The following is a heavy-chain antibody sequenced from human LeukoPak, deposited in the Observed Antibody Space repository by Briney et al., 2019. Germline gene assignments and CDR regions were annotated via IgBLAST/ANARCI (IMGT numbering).Heavy chain of an antibody. D-gene: IGHD1-26*01. Sequence: SETLSLTCTVSGGSVSSGSYYWSWIRQPPGEGLEWIGYIYYSGSTNYNPSLKSRVTISVDTSKNQFSLKLSSVTAADTAVYYCAREMGAISYFDYWGQGTLVTVSS. CDR1: GGSVSSGSYY. V-gene: IGHV4-61*01. CDR2: IYYSGST. CDR3: AREMGAISYFDY. J-gene: IGHJ4*02.